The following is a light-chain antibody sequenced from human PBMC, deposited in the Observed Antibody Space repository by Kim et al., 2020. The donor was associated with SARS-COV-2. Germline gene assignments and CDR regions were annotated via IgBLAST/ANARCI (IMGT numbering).Light chain of an antibody. CDR1: QGISSY. V-gene: IGKV1-9*01. J-gene: IGKJ4*01. CDR3: QRLNSYPLT. CDR2: AAS. Sequence: ASVGDRVTILCRASQGISSYLAWYQQKPGQAPKLLIHAASTLQTGVPSRFSGSGSGTEFTLTISSLQPEDFATYYCQRLNSYPLTFGGGTKVEIK.